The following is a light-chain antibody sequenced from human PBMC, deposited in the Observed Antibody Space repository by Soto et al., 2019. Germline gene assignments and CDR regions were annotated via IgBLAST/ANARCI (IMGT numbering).Light chain of an antibody. CDR3: QLET. CDR1: QSVSSY. CDR2: DAS. Sequence: EIVLTQSPATLSLSPGERATLSCRASQSVSSYLAWYQQKPGQAPRLLIYDASNRATGIPARFSGSGSGTDFTLTISSLEPEDFALYYCQLETFGQGTKLEIK. J-gene: IGKJ2*01. V-gene: IGKV3-11*01.